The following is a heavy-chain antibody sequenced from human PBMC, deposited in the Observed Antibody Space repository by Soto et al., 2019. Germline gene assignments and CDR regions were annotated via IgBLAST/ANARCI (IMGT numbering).Heavy chain of an antibody. V-gene: IGHV3-23*01. Sequence: GGSLRLSCAASGFTFSSYAMSWVRQAPGKGLEWVSAISGSGGSTYYADSVKGQFTISRDNSKNTLYLQMNSLRAEDTAVYYCAKDNIVVVITHAAFDIWGQGTMVTVS. J-gene: IGHJ3*02. CDR2: ISGSGGST. D-gene: IGHD3-22*01. CDR3: AKDNIVVVITHAAFDI. CDR1: GFTFSSYA.